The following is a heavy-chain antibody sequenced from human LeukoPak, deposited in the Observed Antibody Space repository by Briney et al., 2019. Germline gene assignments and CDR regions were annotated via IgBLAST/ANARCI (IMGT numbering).Heavy chain of an antibody. D-gene: IGHD6-19*01. J-gene: IGHJ6*02. CDR3: ASTAVAGTNYYNYYVMDV. Sequence: GGSLRLSCAASGFTFSSYAMSWVRQAPGKGLEWVSAISGSGGSTYYADSVKGRFTISRDNSKNTLYLQMNSLRAEDTAVYYFASTAVAGTNYYNYYVMDVWGQGTTVTVSS. CDR1: GFTFSSYA. V-gene: IGHV3-23*01. CDR2: ISGSGGST.